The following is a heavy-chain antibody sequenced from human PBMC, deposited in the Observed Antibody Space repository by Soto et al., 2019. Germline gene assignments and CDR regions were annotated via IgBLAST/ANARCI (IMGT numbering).Heavy chain of an antibody. CDR1: GGTFSSYA. Sequence: QVQLVQSGAEVKKPGSSVKVSCKASGGTFSSYAISWVRQAPGQGLEWMGGIIPIFGTANYAQKFQGRVTNAADESTSTAYVGLCSLRSEDTAVYYCAGEGVVTAKDGYFQHWGQGTMFTVSS. CDR3: AGEGVVTAKDGYFQH. V-gene: IGHV1-69*01. CDR2: IIPIFGTA. J-gene: IGHJ1*01. D-gene: IGHD2-21*02.